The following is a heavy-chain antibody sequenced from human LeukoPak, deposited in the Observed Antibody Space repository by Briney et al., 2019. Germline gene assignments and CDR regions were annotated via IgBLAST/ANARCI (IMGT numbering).Heavy chain of an antibody. J-gene: IGHJ4*02. CDR1: GYTFTDYY. D-gene: IGHD1-26*01. CDR3: ARDRNQFYSGTCYY. CDR2: INPNSGVT. Sequence: ASVKVSCKASGYTFTDYYMYCVRQAPGQGLEWMGWINPNSGVTNYAQKFQGRVTMTRDTSISTAYMELSRLRDEDTAMYYCARDRNQFYSGTCYYWGQGTLVTVSS. V-gene: IGHV1-2*02.